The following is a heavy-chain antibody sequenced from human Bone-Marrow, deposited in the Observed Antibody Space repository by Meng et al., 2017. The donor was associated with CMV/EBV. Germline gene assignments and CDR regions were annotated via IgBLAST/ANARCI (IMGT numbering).Heavy chain of an antibody. Sequence: TFRSYAFSWVRQAPGPGLEWMGGIIPVFGTPRYAQAFQGRVTITTDGSTSTVYMELSSLRSEDTAVYYCATGGETYYYDTSGYLFDNWGQGTLVTVSS. CDR2: IIPVFGTP. V-gene: IGHV1-69*05. CDR1: TFRSYA. J-gene: IGHJ4*02. D-gene: IGHD3-22*01. CDR3: ATGGETYYYDTSGYLFDN.